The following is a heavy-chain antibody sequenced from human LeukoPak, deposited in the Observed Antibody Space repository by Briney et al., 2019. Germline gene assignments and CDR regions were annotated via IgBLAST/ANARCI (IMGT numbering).Heavy chain of an antibody. J-gene: IGHJ5*02. Sequence: ASVKVSCKASGYTFTGYYMHWVRQAPGQGLEWMGWINPNSGGTNYAQKFQGRVTMTRDTSISTAYMELSRLRSDDTAVYYCARESPPRPITMIPPGTNWFDPWGQGTLVTVSS. V-gene: IGHV1-2*02. D-gene: IGHD3-22*01. CDR3: ARESPPRPITMIPPGTNWFDP. CDR1: GYTFTGYY. CDR2: INPNSGGT.